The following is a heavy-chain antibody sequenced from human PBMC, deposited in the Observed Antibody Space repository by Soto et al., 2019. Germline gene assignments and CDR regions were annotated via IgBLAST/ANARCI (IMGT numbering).Heavy chain of an antibody. CDR3: GRDTNFFASGSGVDY. J-gene: IGHJ4*02. CDR1: GFTFSTYS. D-gene: IGHD3-10*01. CDR2: ITSNNNYI. V-gene: IGHV3-21*03. Sequence: EVQLVESGGGLVAPGGSLRLSCAASGFTFSTYSMNWVRQAPGKGLEWVSSITSNNNYIHYAASVEGRFTISRDNAKNCLYLQMNSLRVEDTAVYYCGRDTNFFASGSGVDYWGQGTLVTVSS.